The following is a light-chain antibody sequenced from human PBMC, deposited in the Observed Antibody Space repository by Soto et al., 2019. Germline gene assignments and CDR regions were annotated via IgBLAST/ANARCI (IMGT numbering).Light chain of an antibody. CDR2: RAS. J-gene: IGKJ3*01. Sequence: EIVLTQSPGTLSLSPGERATLSCRASQTISSSFLAWYQQKPGQAPRLLIYRASRRAPGIPDRVSGSGSWTDFPLTISRLEPEDFAVYYCHQFGSSPLDTFGPGTKVEIK. CDR3: HQFGSSPLDT. V-gene: IGKV3-20*01. CDR1: QTISSSF.